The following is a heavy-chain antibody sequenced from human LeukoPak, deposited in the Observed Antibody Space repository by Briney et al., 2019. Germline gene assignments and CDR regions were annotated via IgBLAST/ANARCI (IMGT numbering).Heavy chain of an antibody. Sequence: SSETLSLTCAVYGGSFSGYYWSWIRQPPGKGLEWIGEINHSGSTNYNPSLKSRVTISVDTSNNQFSLKLSSVTAADTAVYYCATGGVGTTIFYWGQGTLVTVSS. CDR2: INHSGST. CDR3: ATGGVGTTIFY. V-gene: IGHV4-34*01. D-gene: IGHD1-26*01. CDR1: GGSFSGYY. J-gene: IGHJ4*02.